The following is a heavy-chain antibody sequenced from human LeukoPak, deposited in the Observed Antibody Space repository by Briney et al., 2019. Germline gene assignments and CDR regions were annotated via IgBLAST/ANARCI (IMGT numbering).Heavy chain of an antibody. Sequence: SETLSLTCAVYGGSFSGYYWSWIRQPPGKGLEWIGEINHSGSTNYNPSLKSRVTISVDTSENQFSLKLSSVTAADTAVYYCARRDYESCAFDIWGQGTMVTVSS. CDR3: ARRDYESCAFDI. J-gene: IGHJ3*02. V-gene: IGHV4-34*01. D-gene: IGHD4-17*01. CDR1: GGSFSGYY. CDR2: INHSGST.